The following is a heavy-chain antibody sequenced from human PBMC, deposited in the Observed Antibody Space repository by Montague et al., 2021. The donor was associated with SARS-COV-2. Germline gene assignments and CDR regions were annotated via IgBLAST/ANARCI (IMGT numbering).Heavy chain of an antibody. V-gene: IGHV4-59*07. J-gene: IGHJ3*02. D-gene: IGHD3-22*01. CDR3: ARGGYYDYAFDI. Sequence: SDTLSLTRTLSGGSISSYYWSWIRQPPGKGLEWIGYIYYSGSTNYNPSLKSRVTISVDTSKNQFSLKLSSVTAADTAVYYCARGGYYDYAFDIWGQGTMVTVSS. CDR1: GGSISSYY. CDR2: IYYSGST.